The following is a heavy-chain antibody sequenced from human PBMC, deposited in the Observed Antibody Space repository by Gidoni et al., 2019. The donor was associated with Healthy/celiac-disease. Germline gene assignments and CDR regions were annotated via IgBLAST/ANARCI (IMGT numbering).Heavy chain of an antibody. J-gene: IGHJ4*02. D-gene: IGHD3-3*01. V-gene: IGHV3-33*01. Sequence: QVQLVASGGGVVQPGRSLRLPCAASGFTFSSYGMHWVRQAPGKGLEWVAVIWYDGSNKYYADSVKGRFTISRDNSKNTLYLQMNSLRAEDTAVYYCARFGLRFLEWGLDYWGQGTLVTVSS. CDR3: ARFGLRFLEWGLDY. CDR2: IWYDGSNK. CDR1: GFTFSSYG.